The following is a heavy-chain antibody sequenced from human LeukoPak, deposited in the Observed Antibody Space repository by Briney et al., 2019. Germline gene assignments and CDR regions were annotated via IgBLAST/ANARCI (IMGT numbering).Heavy chain of an antibody. Sequence: GGSLTLSCAASGFTFSSCSMNWLRQAPGKGLDWVSSIRRSSSHIYYADSVKGRFTISRDNAKNSLYLQMNSLRAEDTALYYCARECVGNSDFDYWGQGTLVTVSS. CDR2: IRRSSSHI. D-gene: IGHD1-7*01. V-gene: IGHV3-21*01. J-gene: IGHJ4*02. CDR1: GFTFSSCS. CDR3: ARECVGNSDFDY.